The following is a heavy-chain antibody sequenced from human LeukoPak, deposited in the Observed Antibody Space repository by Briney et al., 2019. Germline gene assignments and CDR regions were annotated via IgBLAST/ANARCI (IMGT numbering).Heavy chain of an antibody. Sequence: SQTLSLTCAISGDSVSSNSAAWNWIRQSPSRGLEWLGRTYYRSKWYNDYAVSVKSRITINPDTSKNQFSLQLNSVTPEDTAVXXXXXXXXXGSGWYVFAFDIWGQGTMVTVSS. D-gene: IGHD6-19*01. CDR1: GDSVSSNSAA. V-gene: IGHV6-1*01. CDR3: XXXXXXGSGWYVFAFDI. CDR2: TYYRSKWYN. J-gene: IGHJ3*02.